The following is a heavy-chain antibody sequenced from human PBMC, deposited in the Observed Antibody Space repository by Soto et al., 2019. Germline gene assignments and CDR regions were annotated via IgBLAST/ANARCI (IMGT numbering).Heavy chain of an antibody. Sequence: GGSLRLSCAASGFTFSNAWMNWVRQAPGKGLEWVGRIKSKTDGGTTDYAAPVKGRFTISRDDSKNTLYLQMNSLKTEDTAVYYCTTPLPQDYDGMDVWGQGTTVTVSS. CDR2: IKSKTDGGTT. J-gene: IGHJ6*02. V-gene: IGHV3-15*07. CDR3: TTPLPQDYDGMDV. CDR1: GFTFSNAW.